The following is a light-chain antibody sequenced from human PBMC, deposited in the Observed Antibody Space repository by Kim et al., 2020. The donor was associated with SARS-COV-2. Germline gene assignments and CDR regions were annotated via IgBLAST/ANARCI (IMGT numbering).Light chain of an antibody. CDR1: TSNIGTNP. Sequence: GRWSTISCSGSTSNIGTNPVSWYRQLPGAAPKLLIYSNDQRPSGVPDRFSGSKSGTSASLAISGLQSEDETDFYCAAWDDSLSGYVFGAGTKVTVL. V-gene: IGLV1-44*01. CDR3: AAWDDSLSGYV. CDR2: SND. J-gene: IGLJ1*01.